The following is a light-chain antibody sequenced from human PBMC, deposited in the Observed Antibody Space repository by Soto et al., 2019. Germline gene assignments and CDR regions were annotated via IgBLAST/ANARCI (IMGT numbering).Light chain of an antibody. CDR2: ENN. CDR3: ATWDISLSILM. CDR1: SSNFGNNF. V-gene: IGLV1-51*02. Sequence: QSVLTQPPSVSAAPGQMVTISCSGSSSNFGNNFVSWYQHLPGTAPKVLIYENNKRPSGIPDRFSGSKSGTSATLGITGLQTGDEADYYCATWDISLSILMFGGGTKLTVL. J-gene: IGLJ3*02.